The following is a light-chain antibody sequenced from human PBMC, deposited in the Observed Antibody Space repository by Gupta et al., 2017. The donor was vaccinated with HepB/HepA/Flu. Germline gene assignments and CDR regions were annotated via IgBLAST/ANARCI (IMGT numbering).Light chain of an antibody. J-gene: IGKJ1*01. CDR2: KAS. CDR1: QSITTW. Sequence: DIQMTQSPSTLSASVGDRVTITCRASQSITTWLAWNQQKPGKAPKLLIYKASSLESGVPSRFSGSGSGTELTLTISSLQPDDFATYYCQQDNNYPWTFGQGTKVELK. CDR3: QQDNNYPWT. V-gene: IGKV1-5*03.